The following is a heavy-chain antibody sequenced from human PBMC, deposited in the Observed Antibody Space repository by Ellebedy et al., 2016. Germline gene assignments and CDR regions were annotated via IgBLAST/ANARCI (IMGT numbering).Heavy chain of an antibody. CDR2: IYYSGST. V-gene: IGHV4-61*01. CDR3: ARDSAPSEFDP. Sequence: SETLSLTCTVSGGSVSSGSYYWSWIRQPPGKGLEWIGYIYYSGSTNYNPSLKSRVTISVDTSKNQFSLKLSSVTAADTAVYYCARDSAPSEFDPWGQGTLVTVSS. J-gene: IGHJ5*02. CDR1: GGSVSSGSYY.